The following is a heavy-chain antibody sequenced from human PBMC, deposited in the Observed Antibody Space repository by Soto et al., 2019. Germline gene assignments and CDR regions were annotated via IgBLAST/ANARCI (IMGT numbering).Heavy chain of an antibody. J-gene: IGHJ4*02. V-gene: IGHV4-59*01. CDR3: ARDIGGYYDSSSYAN. Sequence: SETLSLTCTVSGGSISPDYWSWIRQPPGRGLEWIGYIYYSGSTNYNPSLKSRVTISVDTSKNQFSLKLSSVTAADTAVYYCARDIGGYYDSSSYANWGQGTLVTVSS. CDR1: GGSISPDY. CDR2: IYYSGST. D-gene: IGHD3-22*01.